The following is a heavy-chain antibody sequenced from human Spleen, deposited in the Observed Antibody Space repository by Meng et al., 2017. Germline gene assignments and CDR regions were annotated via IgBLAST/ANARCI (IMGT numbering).Heavy chain of an antibody. V-gene: IGHV1-8*01. J-gene: IGHJ4*02. Sequence: VQLVQAGAEVKKPGASVKVSCKASGYTFTSSDISWVRQAPGQGPEFMGWMNPTSGNTGYAQKFQGRVTMTRDTSISTAHMELSSLKSEDTAVYYCARMYGSSWSATFDYWGQGTLVTVSS. D-gene: IGHD6-13*01. CDR1: GYTFTSSD. CDR3: ARMYGSSWSATFDY. CDR2: MNPTSGNT.